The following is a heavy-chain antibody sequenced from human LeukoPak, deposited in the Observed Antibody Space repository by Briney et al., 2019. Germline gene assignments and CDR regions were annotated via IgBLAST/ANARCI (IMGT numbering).Heavy chain of an antibody. Sequence: GGSLRLSCAASGLSVSTNYMSWVRQAPGKGLEWVSFIYSDGRTDYADSVKGRFTISRDNSKNTLYLQMNSLRVEDTAVYYCARDSQYCSSGSCSPGASDIWGQGTMVTVSS. J-gene: IGHJ3*02. CDR3: ARDSQYCSSGSCSPGASDI. D-gene: IGHD2-15*01. V-gene: IGHV3-53*01. CDR1: GLSVSTNY. CDR2: IYSDGRT.